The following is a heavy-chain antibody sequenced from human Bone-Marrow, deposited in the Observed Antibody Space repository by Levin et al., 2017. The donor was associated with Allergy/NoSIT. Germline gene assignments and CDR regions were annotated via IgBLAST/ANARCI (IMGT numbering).Heavy chain of an antibody. Sequence: PSETLSLTCTVSGGSISSYYWSWIRQPPGKGLEWIGYIYYSGSTNYNPSLKSRVTISVDTSKNQFSLKLSSVTAADTAVYYCASQYSGYDFRIGHWGQGTLVTVSS. CDR3: ASQYSGYDFRIGH. CDR1: GGSISSYY. CDR2: IYYSGST. V-gene: IGHV4-59*08. D-gene: IGHD5-12*01. J-gene: IGHJ4*02.